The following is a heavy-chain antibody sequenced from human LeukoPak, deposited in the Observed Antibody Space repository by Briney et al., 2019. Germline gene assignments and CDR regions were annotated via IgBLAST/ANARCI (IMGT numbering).Heavy chain of an antibody. CDR2: IYSGGST. V-gene: IGHV3-53*01. J-gene: IGHJ4*02. Sequence: PGGSLRLSCAASGFTVSSNYMSWVRQAPGKGLEWVSVIYSGGSTYYADSVKGRFTISRDNSKNTLYLQMNSLRAEDTVVYYCARSEYYYDSSGYGYDYWGQGTLVTVSS. D-gene: IGHD3-22*01. CDR3: ARSEYYYDSSGYGYDY. CDR1: GFTVSSNY.